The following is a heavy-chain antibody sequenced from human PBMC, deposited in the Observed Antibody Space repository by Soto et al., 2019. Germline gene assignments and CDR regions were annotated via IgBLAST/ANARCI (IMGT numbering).Heavy chain of an antibody. CDR2: ISGSGGIT. V-gene: IGHV3-23*01. Sequence: GGSLRLSCAASGFTFSSYAMSWVRQAPGKGLEWVSAISGSGGITYYADSVKGRFTISRDNSKNTLYLQMNSLRAEDSALYYCAKVQVRYSSGSYFDYWGQETLVTVSS. CDR1: GFTFSSYA. J-gene: IGHJ4*02. CDR3: AKVQVRYSSGSYFDY. D-gene: IGHD6-19*01.